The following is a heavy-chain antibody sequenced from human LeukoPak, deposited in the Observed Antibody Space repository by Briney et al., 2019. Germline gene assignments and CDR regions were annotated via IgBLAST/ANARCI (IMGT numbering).Heavy chain of an antibody. D-gene: IGHD3-22*01. J-gene: IGHJ4*02. CDR2: IYYSGST. CDR1: GGSISSSSYY. CDR3: ARHVYDSSGYYYVGSFDY. V-gene: IGHV4-39*01. Sequence: SETLSLTCTVSGGSISSSSYYWGWIRQPPGKGLEWIGSIYYSGSTYYNPSLKSRVTISVDTSKNQFSLELSSVTAADTAVYYCARHVYDSSGYYYVGSFDYWGQGTLVTVSS.